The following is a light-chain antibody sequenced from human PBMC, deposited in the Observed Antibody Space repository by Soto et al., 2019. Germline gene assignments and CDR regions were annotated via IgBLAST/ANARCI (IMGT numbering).Light chain of an antibody. Sequence: QSVLTQSSSASASLGSSVKLTCTLSSGHSSYIIAWHQQQPGKAPRYLMKLEGSGSYNKGSGVPDRFSGSSSEADRYLTISYLQFEDEADYYCETWDSNTHAVFGGGTQLTVL. V-gene: IGLV4-60*02. CDR2: LEGSGSY. CDR3: ETWDSNTHAV. CDR1: SGHSSYI. J-gene: IGLJ7*01.